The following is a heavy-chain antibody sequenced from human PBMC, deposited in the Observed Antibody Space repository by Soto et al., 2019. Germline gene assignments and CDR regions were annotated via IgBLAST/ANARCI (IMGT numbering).Heavy chain of an antibody. CDR2: IDWDDDK. CDR1: GFSVRTSGMC. V-gene: IGHV2-70*01. Sequence: GPTLVNPTQTLTLTCTFSGFSVRTSGMCVSWILHPPGKAMECLALIDWDDDKYYSTSLKTRLSISKDTSKNQVVLTMTNMDPVDTATYYCARIELLYGSAAWGIDPWGQGTLVTVSS. CDR3: ARIELLYGSAAWGIDP. D-gene: IGHD3-10*01. J-gene: IGHJ5*02.